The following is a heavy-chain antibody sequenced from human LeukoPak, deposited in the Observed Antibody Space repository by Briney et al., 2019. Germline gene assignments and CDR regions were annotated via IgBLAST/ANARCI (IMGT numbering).Heavy chain of an antibody. CDR1: GFTFSSYA. CDR3: ARDMEMATISGFDY. D-gene: IGHD5-12*01. Sequence: GGSLRLSCAASGFTFSSYAMSWVRQAPGKGLEWVSAISGSGGSTYYADSVKGRFTISRDNAKNTLYLQMSGLRAEDTAVYYCARDMEMATISGFDYWGQGTLVTVSS. J-gene: IGHJ4*02. V-gene: IGHV3-23*01. CDR2: ISGSGGST.